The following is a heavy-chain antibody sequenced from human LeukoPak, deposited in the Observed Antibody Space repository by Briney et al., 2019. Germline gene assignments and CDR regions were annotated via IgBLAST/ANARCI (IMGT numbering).Heavy chain of an antibody. CDR3: ARDGRLITFGGVIVLPEDY. CDR2: ISAYNGNT. V-gene: IGHV1-18*01. CDR1: GYTFTSYG. Sequence: ASVKVSCKASGYTFTSYGISWVRQAPGQGLEWMGWISAYNGNTNYAQKFQGRVTMTRDTSISTAYMELNRLRSDDTAVYYCARDGRLITFGGVIVLPEDYWGQGTLVTVSS. D-gene: IGHD3-16*02. J-gene: IGHJ4*02.